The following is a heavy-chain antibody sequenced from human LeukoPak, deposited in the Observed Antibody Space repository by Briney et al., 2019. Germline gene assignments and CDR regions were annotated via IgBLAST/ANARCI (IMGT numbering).Heavy chain of an antibody. V-gene: IGHV4-59*01. CDR2: IYYGGDT. CDR1: GDSISRYY. Sequence: SETLSPTCTVSGDSISRYYWSWIRQSPGKGLEWIGYIYYGGDTNYNPSLKSRVTISVDTSKNQISLKLTSVTAADTAVYYCARGMGPYDSSGYYFYWGQGTLVTVSS. CDR3: ARGMGPYDSSGYYFY. J-gene: IGHJ4*02. D-gene: IGHD3-22*01.